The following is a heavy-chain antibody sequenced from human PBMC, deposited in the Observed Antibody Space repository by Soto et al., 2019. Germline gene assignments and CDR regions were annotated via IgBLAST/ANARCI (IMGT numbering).Heavy chain of an antibody. V-gene: IGHV1-8*01. CDR3: ARGHCISTSCYGDYYGMDV. CDR2: MNPNSGNT. D-gene: IGHD2-2*01. CDR1: GYTFTSYD. J-gene: IGHJ6*02. Sequence: QVQLVQSGAEVKKPGASVKVSCKASGYTFTSYDINWVRQATGQGLEWMGWMNPNSGNTGYAQKFQGRGTMTRNTSISTAYMELSSMRSEDTAVYYCARGHCISTSCYGDYYGMDVWGQGTTVTVSS.